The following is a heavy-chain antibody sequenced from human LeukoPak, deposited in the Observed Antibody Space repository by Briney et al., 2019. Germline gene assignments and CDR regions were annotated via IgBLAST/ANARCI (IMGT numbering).Heavy chain of an antibody. CDR1: GFTFSSYG. CDR2: NSSSGIYI. Sequence: KTGGSLRLSCAASGFTFSSYGMNWVRQAPGKGLEWVSFNSSSGIYIYYGDSLKGRFTISRDNAKNSLYLQMNSLRAEDTAVYYCAQARRDTTYYFDYWGQGTLVTVSS. CDR3: AQARRDTTYYFDY. D-gene: IGHD5-18*01. V-gene: IGHV3-21*01. J-gene: IGHJ4*02.